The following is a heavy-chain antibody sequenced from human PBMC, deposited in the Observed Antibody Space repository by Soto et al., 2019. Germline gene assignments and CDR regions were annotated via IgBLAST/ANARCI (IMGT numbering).Heavy chain of an antibody. Sequence: PSETLSLTCIVSGGSVSSTNYYWGWVRQPPGKGLEWLGSVFLTGTAYYNPSLKSRVTISIDTSKNHFSLKLTSLTAADTAVYYCARWGITTAVPGAFDVWGQATMVTVSS. CDR3: ARWGITTAVPGAFDV. CDR1: GGSVSSTNYY. D-gene: IGHD6-13*01. CDR2: VFLTGTA. J-gene: IGHJ3*01. V-gene: IGHV4-39*02.